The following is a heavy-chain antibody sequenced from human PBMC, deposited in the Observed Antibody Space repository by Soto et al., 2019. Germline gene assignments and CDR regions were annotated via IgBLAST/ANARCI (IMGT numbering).Heavy chain of an antibody. CDR3: TRHPPLSAVAGHY. D-gene: IGHD6-19*01. Sequence: GGSLRLSCAASGFTFSGSAMHWVRQASGKGLEWVGRIRSKANSYATAYAASVEGRFTISRDDSKNTAYLQMNSLKTEDTAVYYCTRHPPLSAVAGHYWGQGTLVTVSS. J-gene: IGHJ4*02. CDR2: IRSKANSYAT. V-gene: IGHV3-73*01. CDR1: GFTFSGSA.